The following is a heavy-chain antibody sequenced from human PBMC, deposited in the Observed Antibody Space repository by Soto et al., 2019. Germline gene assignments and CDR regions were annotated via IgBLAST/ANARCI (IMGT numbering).Heavy chain of an antibody. V-gene: IGHV3-23*01. CDR1: GFTFSSYA. CDR2: ISGSGGST. Sequence: PGGSLRLSCAASGFTFSSYAMSWVRQAPGKGLEWVSAISGSGGSTYYADSVKGRFTISRDNSKNTLYLQMNSLRAEDTAVYYCAKLRLRFLPLGGMDVWGQGTTGTVAS. CDR3: AKLRLRFLPLGGMDV. J-gene: IGHJ6*02. D-gene: IGHD3-3*01.